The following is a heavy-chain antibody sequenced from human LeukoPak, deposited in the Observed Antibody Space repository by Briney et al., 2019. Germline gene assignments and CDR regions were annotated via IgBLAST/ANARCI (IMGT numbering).Heavy chain of an antibody. D-gene: IGHD1-26*01. J-gene: IGHJ3*02. CDR1: GASIRSYY. Sequence: SETLSLTCTVSGASIRSYYWNWIRQPAGKGREWIGRIYTTGSTNYNPSLKSRVTMSVDTSKNQFSLKLSSVTAADTAVYYCATEKTSGVDAFDIWGQGTMVTVSS. V-gene: IGHV4-4*07. CDR3: ATEKTSGVDAFDI. CDR2: IYTTGST.